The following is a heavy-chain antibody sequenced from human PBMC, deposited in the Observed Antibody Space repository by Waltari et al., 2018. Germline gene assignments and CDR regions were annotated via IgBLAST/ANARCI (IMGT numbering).Heavy chain of an antibody. D-gene: IGHD6-13*01. CDR2: ISPYNGDT. V-gene: IGHV1-18*01. J-gene: IGHJ4*02. Sequence: QVQLVQSGAEVKKPGASVTVSCKASGYSFTSYGISWVRQAPGQGLEWMGWISPYNGDTYSAQKFQGRVAGTTDTSTSTAYMKLTSLTAADTAVYYCARVSYSSSWYVDYWGQGTLVTVSS. CDR1: GYSFTSYG. CDR3: ARVSYSSSWYVDY.